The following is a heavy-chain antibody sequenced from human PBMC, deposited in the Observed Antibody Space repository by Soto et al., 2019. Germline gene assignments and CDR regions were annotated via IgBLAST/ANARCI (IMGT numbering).Heavy chain of an antibody. CDR3: AKDRGRPDAFNI. J-gene: IGHJ3*02. V-gene: IGHV3-74*01. CDR2: IDNGGTNT. Sequence: GGSLRLSCAASGFTFSSYSMNWVRQAPGKGLVWVSRIDNGGTNTVYADAVKGRFAISRDNAKNTLYLRMNSLRAEDTAVYYCAKDRGRPDAFNIWGQGTMVTVSS. D-gene: IGHD3-10*01. CDR1: GFTFSSYS.